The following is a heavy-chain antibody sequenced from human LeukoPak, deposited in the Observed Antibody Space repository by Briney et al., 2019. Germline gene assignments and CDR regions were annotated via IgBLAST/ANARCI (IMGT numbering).Heavy chain of an antibody. D-gene: IGHD3-3*01. J-gene: IGHJ6*02. V-gene: IGHV3-11*01. CDR2: ISSSGSTI. Sequence: GGSLRLSCAASGFTFSDYYMSWIRQAPGKGLEWVSYISSSGSTIYYADSVKGRFTISRDNAKNSLYLQMNSLRAEDTAVYYCAREKYDFWSGYYTDYYYGMDAWGQGTTVTVSS. CDR3: AREKYDFWSGYYTDYYYGMDA. CDR1: GFTFSDYY.